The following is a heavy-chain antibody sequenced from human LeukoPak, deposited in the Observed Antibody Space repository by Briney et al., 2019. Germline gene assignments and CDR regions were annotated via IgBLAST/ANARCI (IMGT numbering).Heavy chain of an antibody. J-gene: IGHJ6*03. Sequence: GGALRLSCPASGLTFSRYSMNWVRQAPGKGLEWVSSISSSSSYIYYADTVKGRFTISRDNAKNSLYLQMNSLRAEDTAVYYCARGGEGYSYGTYYYYMDVWGKGTTVTVPS. D-gene: IGHD5-18*01. CDR2: ISSSSSYI. CDR3: ARGGEGYSYGTYYYYMDV. V-gene: IGHV3-21*01. CDR1: GLTFSRYS.